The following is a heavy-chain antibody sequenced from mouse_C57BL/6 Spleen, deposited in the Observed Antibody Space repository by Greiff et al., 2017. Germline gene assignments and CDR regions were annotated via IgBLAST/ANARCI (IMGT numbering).Heavy chain of an antibody. D-gene: IGHD2-4*01. Sequence: QVQLQQSGAELVRPGTSVKVSCKASGYAFTNYLIEWVKQRPGQGLEWIGVINPGSGGTNYNEKFKGKATLTADKSSSTAYMQLISLTSEDSAVYFCAGVIGDCDFDVWGTGTTVTVSS. V-gene: IGHV1-54*01. CDR1: GYAFTNYL. CDR3: AGVIGDCDFDV. J-gene: IGHJ1*03. CDR2: INPGSGGT.